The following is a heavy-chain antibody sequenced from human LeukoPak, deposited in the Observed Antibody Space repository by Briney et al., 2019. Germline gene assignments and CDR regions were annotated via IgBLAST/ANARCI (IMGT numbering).Heavy chain of an antibody. J-gene: IGHJ4*02. CDR2: GSTSGST. D-gene: IGHD4-17*01. V-gene: IGHV4-4*07. Sequence: PSETLSLTCTVSGASISSYYWSWIRQPAGKGLEWIGRGSTSGSTNYNPSLKSRVTISVDTSKNQFSLKLSSVTAADTAVYYCAGIYGDWGGNHPDHWGQGLLVTVSS. CDR3: AGIYGDWGGNHPDH. CDR1: GASISSYY.